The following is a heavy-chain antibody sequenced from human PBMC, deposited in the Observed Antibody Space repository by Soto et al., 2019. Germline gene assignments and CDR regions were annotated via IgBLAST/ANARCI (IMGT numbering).Heavy chain of an antibody. CDR1: GFTFSSYG. V-gene: IGHV3-30*18. D-gene: IGHD6-25*01. J-gene: IGHJ6*02. CDR2: ISYDVSNK. Sequence: QVQLVESGGGVVQPGRSLRLSCAASGFTFSSYGMHWVRQAPGKGLEWVAVISYDVSNKYYADSVKGRFTIARDNSKKPCVQHMGGLRAEGRAVYYCGKDGSSGWPYYSGLDFWAQGTSVTV. CDR3: GKDGSSGWPYYSGLDF.